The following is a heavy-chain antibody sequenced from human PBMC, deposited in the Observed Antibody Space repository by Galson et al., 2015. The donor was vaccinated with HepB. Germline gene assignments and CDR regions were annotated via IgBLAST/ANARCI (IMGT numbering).Heavy chain of an antibody. D-gene: IGHD4-17*01. Sequence: SVKVSCKAFGDSFSSHFIHWVRQAPGQGLEWMGVMNYSGGRTTYAQKFQGRLIMTTDTSTTTVYMHLNSLKSEDTAVYYCERDRVPDYAGTWFDPWGQGTLVTVSS. CDR2: MNYSGGRT. J-gene: IGHJ5*02. CDR1: GDSFSSHF. CDR3: ERDRVPDYAGTWFDP. V-gene: IGHV1-46*01.